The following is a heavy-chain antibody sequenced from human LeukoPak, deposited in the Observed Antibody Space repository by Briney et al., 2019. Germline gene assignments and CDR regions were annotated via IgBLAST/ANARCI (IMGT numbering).Heavy chain of an antibody. J-gene: IGHJ4*02. CDR3: AKGYSSSSVFDY. V-gene: IGHV4-34*01. D-gene: IGHD6-6*01. CDR2: INHSGST. Sequence: PSETLSLTCAVYGGSFSDYYWNWIRQPPGKGLEWIGEINHSGSTNYNPSLNSRATISVDTSKNQFSLKLSSVTAADTAVYYCAKGYSSSSVFDYWAREPWSPSPQ. CDR1: GGSFSDYY.